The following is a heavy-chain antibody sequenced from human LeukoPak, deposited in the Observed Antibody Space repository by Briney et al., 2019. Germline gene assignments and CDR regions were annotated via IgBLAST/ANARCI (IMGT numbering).Heavy chain of an antibody. CDR3: ARDPPYCSGTNCYFDS. V-gene: IGHV3-21*01. D-gene: IGHD2-15*01. J-gene: IGHJ4*02. CDR2: ISSSSNYI. Sequence: GGSLRLSCVASGFTFSSYSMNWVRQAPGKGLEWVSSISSSSNYIHYAESVKGRFTISRDNAKNSLDLQMNSLRAEDTAVYYCARDPPYCSGTNCYFDSWGQGTLVTVSS. CDR1: GFTFSSYS.